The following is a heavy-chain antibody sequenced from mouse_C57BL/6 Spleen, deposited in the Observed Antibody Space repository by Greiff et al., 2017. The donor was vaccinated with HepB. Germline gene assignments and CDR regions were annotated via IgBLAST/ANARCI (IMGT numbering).Heavy chain of an antibody. J-gene: IGHJ4*01. V-gene: IGHV2-9*01. Sequence: QVQLKESGPGLVAPSQSLSITCTVSGFSLTSYGVDWVRQPPGKGLEWLGVIWGGGSTNYNSALMSRLSISKDNSKSQVFLKMNSRQTDDTAMYYCAKGGSSYDGYAMDYWGQGTSVTVSS. CDR3: AKGGSSYDGYAMDY. CDR1: GFSLTSYG. CDR2: IWGGGST. D-gene: IGHD1-1*01.